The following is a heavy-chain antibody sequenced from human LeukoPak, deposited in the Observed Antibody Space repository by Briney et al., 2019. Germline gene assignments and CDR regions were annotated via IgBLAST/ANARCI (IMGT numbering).Heavy chain of an antibody. CDR1: GFTFSNYW. D-gene: IGHD3-10*01. CDR3: VGSHGASY. CDR2: LNPGGTDT. V-gene: IGHV3-74*01. Sequence: PGGSLRLSCAASGFTFSNYWMHWVRQVPGKGLVWVSHLNPGGTDTYYADSVKGRFTVSRDNARNTLYLQMTNLRAEDTAVYYCVGSHGASYWGQGTLVTVSS. J-gene: IGHJ4*02.